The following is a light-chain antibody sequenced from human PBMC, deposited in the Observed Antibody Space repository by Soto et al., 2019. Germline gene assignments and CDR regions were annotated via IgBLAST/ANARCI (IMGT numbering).Light chain of an antibody. V-gene: IGKV1-39*01. CDR1: QSISTY. Sequence: DIQMTQSPYSLSASVGDTVTITCRASQSISTYLNWYQKKAGEAPELLIYAASSLQSGVPLRFTGSGSGTDSTLTILSLQPEDFATYYCQQSYATPLTFGGGTKVEIK. CDR2: AAS. CDR3: QQSYATPLT. J-gene: IGKJ4*01.